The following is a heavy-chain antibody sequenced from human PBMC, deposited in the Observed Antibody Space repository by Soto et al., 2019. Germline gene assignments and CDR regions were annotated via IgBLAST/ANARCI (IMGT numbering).Heavy chain of an antibody. CDR1: GGSISSGGYY. CDR3: ARVAGRIGMIDY. D-gene: IGHD3-10*01. J-gene: IGHJ4*02. Sequence: QVQLQESGPGLVKPSQTLSLTCTVSGGSISSGGYYWSWIRQHPGKGLEWIGYIYYSGSTYNNPSLKSRVTISVDTSKNQLSLKLSSVTAADTAVYYCARVAGRIGMIDYWGQGTLVTVSS. V-gene: IGHV4-31*03. CDR2: IYYSGST.